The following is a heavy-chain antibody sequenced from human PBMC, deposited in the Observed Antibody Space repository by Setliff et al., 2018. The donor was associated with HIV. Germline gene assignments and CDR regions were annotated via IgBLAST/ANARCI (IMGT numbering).Heavy chain of an antibody. J-gene: IGHJ4*02. D-gene: IGHD2-15*01. CDR1: DGSLSSYY. Sequence: PSETLSLTCAVYDGSLSSYYWSWIRQSTGKGLEWIGEINDSGTTNYNPSLESRVTMLIDMSKNQLSLNLSSVTAADTAVYFCARGPIRYSSGVRWFLGVESWYSGIDYWGQGTRVTVSS. CDR3: ARGPIRYSSGVRWFLGVESWYSGIDY. V-gene: IGHV4-34*01. CDR2: INDSGTT.